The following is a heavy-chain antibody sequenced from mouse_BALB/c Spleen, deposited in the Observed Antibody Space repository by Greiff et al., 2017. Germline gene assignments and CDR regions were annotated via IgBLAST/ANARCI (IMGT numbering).Heavy chain of an antibody. CDR1: GFTFSNYN. CDR2: ISDGGSYT. Sequence: DVKLVESGGGLVKPGGSLKLSCAASGFTFSNYNMYWVRQTPEKRLEWVATISDGGSYTYYPDSVKGRFTITRDNAKNNLYLKMSSLKSEDTAMYYCTSGIYCGSGWFDYWGQGTPVTVSA. CDR3: TSGIYCGSGWFDY. D-gene: IGHD1-1*01. J-gene: IGHJ3*01. V-gene: IGHV5-4*02.